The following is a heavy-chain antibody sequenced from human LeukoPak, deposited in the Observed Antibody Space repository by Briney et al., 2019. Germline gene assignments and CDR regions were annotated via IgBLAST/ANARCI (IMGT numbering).Heavy chain of an antibody. J-gene: IGHJ4*02. CDR2: INPNSGGT. CDR3: ARASGIAAAETNFDY. CDR1: GYTFTGYY. V-gene: IGHV1-2*02. D-gene: IGHD6-13*01. Sequence: ASVKVSCKASGYTFTGYYMHWVRQAPGQGLEWMGWINPNSGGTNYTQKFQGRVTMTRDTSISTAYMELSRLRSDDTAVYYCARASGIAAAETNFDYWGQGTLVTVSS.